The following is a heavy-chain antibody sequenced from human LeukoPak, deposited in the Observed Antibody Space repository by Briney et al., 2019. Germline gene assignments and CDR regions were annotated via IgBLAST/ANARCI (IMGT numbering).Heavy chain of an antibody. CDR3: ARVHYDILTGYNKGGLFDY. V-gene: IGHV4-59*01. J-gene: IGHJ4*02. CDR2: IYYSGST. Sequence: SETLSLTCTVSGGSISSYYWSWIRQPPGKGLEWIGYIYYSGSTNYNPSLKSRVTISVDTSKNQFSLKLSSVTAADTAVYYCARVHYDILTGYNKGGLFDYWGQGTLVTVSS. D-gene: IGHD3-9*01. CDR1: GGSISSYY.